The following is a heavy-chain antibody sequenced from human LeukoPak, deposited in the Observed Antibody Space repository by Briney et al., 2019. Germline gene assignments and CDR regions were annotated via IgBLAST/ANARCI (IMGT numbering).Heavy chain of an antibody. CDR3: ARGDITMIVVAKKPIDY. CDR1: GYTFTGYY. D-gene: IGHD3-22*01. Sequence: ASVKVSCKASGYTFTGYYMHWVRQAPGQGLEWMGWINPNSGGTNYAQKFQGRVTMTRDTSTSTVYMELSSLRSEDTAVYDCARGDITMIVVAKKPIDYWGQGTLVTVSS. J-gene: IGHJ4*02. V-gene: IGHV1-2*02. CDR2: INPNSGGT.